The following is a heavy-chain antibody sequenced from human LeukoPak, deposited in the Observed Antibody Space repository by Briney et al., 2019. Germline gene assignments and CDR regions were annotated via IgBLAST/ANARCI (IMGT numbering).Heavy chain of an antibody. CDR2: INHSGST. CDR3: ARGLEAVASYYFDY. Sequence: SETLSLTCAVYGGSFSGYYWSWIRQPPGKGLEGIGEINHSGSTNYNPSLKSRVTISVDTSKNQFSLKLSSVTAADTAVYYCARGLEAVASYYFDYWGQGTLVTVSS. V-gene: IGHV4-34*01. J-gene: IGHJ4*02. CDR1: GGSFSGYY. D-gene: IGHD6-19*01.